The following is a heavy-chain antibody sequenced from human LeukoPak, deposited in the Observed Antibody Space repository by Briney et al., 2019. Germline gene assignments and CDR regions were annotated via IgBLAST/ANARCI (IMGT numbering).Heavy chain of an antibody. CDR3: ARRSSSGGVL. Sequence: ASVKVSCTASGGTFSSYAISWVRQAPGQGLEWMGGIIPIFGTANYAQKFQGRVTITADESTSTAYMELSSLRSEDTAVYYCARRSSSGGVLWGQGTTVTVSS. V-gene: IGHV1-69*13. J-gene: IGHJ6*02. CDR2: IIPIFGTA. D-gene: IGHD3-16*01. CDR1: GGTFSSYA.